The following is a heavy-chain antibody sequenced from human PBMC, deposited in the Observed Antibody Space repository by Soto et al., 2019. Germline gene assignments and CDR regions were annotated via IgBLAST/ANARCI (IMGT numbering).Heavy chain of an antibody. D-gene: IGHD2-8*01. CDR1: GGSISSSSYY. V-gene: IGHV4-39*01. CDR3: ARWAVLYNWFDP. Sequence: SETLSLTCTVSGGSISSSSYYWGWIRQPPGKGLEWIGSIYYSGSTYYNPSLKSRVTISVDTSKNQFSLKLSSVTAADTAVYYCARWAVLYNWFDPWGQGTLVTVSS. CDR2: IYYSGST. J-gene: IGHJ5*02.